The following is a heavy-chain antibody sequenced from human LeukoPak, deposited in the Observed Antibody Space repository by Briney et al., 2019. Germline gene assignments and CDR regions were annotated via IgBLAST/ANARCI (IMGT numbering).Heavy chain of an antibody. CDR1: GFTFTNYA. J-gene: IGHJ6*03. D-gene: IGHD3-10*01. V-gene: IGHV3-23*01. Sequence: GGSLRLSCAASGFTFTNYAMSWVRQSPKKGLEWVSVISASGGSTNYADSVKGRFTISRDNSKNTLYLQMNSLRAEDSAVYYCAKNYGSGSSVKYYYYMDVWGKGTTVTVSS. CDR3: AKNYGSGSSVKYYYYMDV. CDR2: ISASGGST.